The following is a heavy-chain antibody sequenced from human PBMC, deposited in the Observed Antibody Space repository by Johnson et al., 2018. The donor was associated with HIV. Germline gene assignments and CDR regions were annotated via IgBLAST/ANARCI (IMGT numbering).Heavy chain of an antibody. CDR2: IGTAGDT. CDR1: GFTFSSYD. J-gene: IGHJ3*01. Sequence: VQLVESGGGLVQPGGSLRLSCAASGFTFSSYDMHWVRQVTGKGLEWVSAIGTAGDTYYQGSVKGRFTISRENAKNSLYLQMNSLRAEDTAVYYCARAPEVRGVDAFDVWGQGTVVTVSS. CDR3: ARAPEVRGVDAFDV. V-gene: IGHV3-13*01. D-gene: IGHD3-10*01.